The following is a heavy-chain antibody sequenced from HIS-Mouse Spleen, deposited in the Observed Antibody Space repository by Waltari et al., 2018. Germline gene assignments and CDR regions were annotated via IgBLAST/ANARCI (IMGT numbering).Heavy chain of an antibody. CDR3: AREIPYSSSWYDWYFDL. CDR1: GGSISSSSYY. Sequence: QLQLQESGPGLVKPSETLSLTCTVSGGSISSSSYYWGWNRQPPGKGLAWIGSISYRGCTYYNPSLKGRVTISVDTSKNQFSLKLSSVTAADTAVYYCAREIPYSSSWYDWYFDLWGRGTLVTVSS. V-gene: IGHV4-39*07. D-gene: IGHD6-13*01. J-gene: IGHJ2*01. CDR2: ISYRGCT.